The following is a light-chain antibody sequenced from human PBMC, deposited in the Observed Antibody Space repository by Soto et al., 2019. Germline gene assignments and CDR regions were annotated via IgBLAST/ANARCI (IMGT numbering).Light chain of an antibody. CDR2: DAS. Sequence: EIVLTQSPATLSLSPGERATLSCRASQSVSSYLAWYKQKPGQAPGLLIYDASNRATGIPARFSGSGSGTDFTLTISSLEPEDFAVYYCQQRSNWPPVTFGGGTKV. V-gene: IGKV3-11*01. CDR1: QSVSSY. CDR3: QQRSNWPPVT. J-gene: IGKJ4*01.